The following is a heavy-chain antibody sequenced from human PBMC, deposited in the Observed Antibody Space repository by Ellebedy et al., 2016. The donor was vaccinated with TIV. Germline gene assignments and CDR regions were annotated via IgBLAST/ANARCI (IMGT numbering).Heavy chain of an antibody. CDR3: RGWEGY. D-gene: IGHD1-26*01. V-gene: IGHV3-7*01. CDR2: IKEDGSER. Sequence: PGGSLRLSCAASGFAFSNYWMSWVRQAPGKGLEWVANIKEDGSERNYVDSVKGRFTISRDNAKNSLYLQMNSLRAENTALYYCRGWEGYWGQGTPVTVSS. CDR1: GFAFSNYW. J-gene: IGHJ4*02.